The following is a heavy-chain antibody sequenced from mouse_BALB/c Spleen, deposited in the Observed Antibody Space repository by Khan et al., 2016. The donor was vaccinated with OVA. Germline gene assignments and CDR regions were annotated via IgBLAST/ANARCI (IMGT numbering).Heavy chain of an antibody. Sequence: QIQLVQSGPELKKPGETVKISCKASGYTFTNYGMNWVKQAPGKGLKWMGWINTYTGEPTYADDFKGRFAFSLETSTSTAYLQINNLKSEDTATYVCAIPPDCSYVMAYWGQGTSVTVSS. J-gene: IGHJ4*01. CDR1: GYTFTNYG. CDR2: INTYTGEP. V-gene: IGHV9-3-1*01. CDR3: AIPPDCSYVMAY.